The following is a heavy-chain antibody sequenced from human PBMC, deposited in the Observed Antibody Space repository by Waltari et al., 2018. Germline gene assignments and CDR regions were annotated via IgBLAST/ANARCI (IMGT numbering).Heavy chain of an antibody. Sequence: QVQLQESGPGLVKPSETLSLTCSVSGVSITNYFWNWIRQPPGKGRQWIGFIRHTGITKSNPSLTSRVTMAVDTSKSRFSLRLTSVSATDTAVYFCARWDSPGRYFGDWGQGTPVTVSS. D-gene: IGHD1-20*01. V-gene: IGHV4-59*08. CDR2: IRHTGIT. J-gene: IGHJ4*02. CDR1: GVSITNYF. CDR3: ARWDSPGRYFGD.